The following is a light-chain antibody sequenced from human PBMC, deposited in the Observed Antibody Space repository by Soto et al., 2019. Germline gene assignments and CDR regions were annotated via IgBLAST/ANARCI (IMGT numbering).Light chain of an antibody. CDR2: EGT. CDR3: CSYAGSSTVV. J-gene: IGLJ2*01. Sequence: QSALTQPASVSGSPGQSITISCTGTSSDVGSYNLVSWYQHHPGKAPKLMIYEGTKRPSGVSNRFSGSKSGNTASLIRSGLQAEDEAEYYCCSYAGSSTVVFGGGTKLTVL. CDR1: SSDVGSYNL. V-gene: IGLV2-23*01.